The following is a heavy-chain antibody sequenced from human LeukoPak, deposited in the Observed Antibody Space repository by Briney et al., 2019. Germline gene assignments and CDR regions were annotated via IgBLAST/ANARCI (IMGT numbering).Heavy chain of an antibody. D-gene: IGHD2-2*01. V-gene: IGHV1-2*02. CDR1: GYTFTGYY. Sequence: EASVKVSCKASGYTFTGYYMHWVRQAPGQGLEWMGWINPNSGGTDYAQKFQGRVTMTRDTSISTAYMELRRLRSDDTAVYYCARGLPAPADQYYMDVWGKGTTVTVSS. CDR2: INPNSGGT. J-gene: IGHJ6*03. CDR3: ARGLPAPADQYYMDV.